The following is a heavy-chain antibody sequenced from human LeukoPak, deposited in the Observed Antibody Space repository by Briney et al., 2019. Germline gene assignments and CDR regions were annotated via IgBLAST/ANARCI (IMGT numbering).Heavy chain of an antibody. Sequence: KPSETLSLTCTVSGGSISSSSYYWGWIRQPPGKGLEWIGSMYYSGSTYYNPSLKSRVTISVDTSKNQFSLKLSSVTAADTAVYYCARDGGRDPIDGYYYYGMDVWGQGTTVTVSS. CDR1: GGSISSSSYY. CDR2: MYYSGST. D-gene: IGHD3-16*01. V-gene: IGHV4-39*07. CDR3: ARDGGRDPIDGYYYYGMDV. J-gene: IGHJ6*02.